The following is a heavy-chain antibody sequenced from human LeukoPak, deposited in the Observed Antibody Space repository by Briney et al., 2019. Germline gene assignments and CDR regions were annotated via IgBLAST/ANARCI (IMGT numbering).Heavy chain of an antibody. V-gene: IGHV1-46*01. D-gene: IGHD6-6*01. CDR2: INPSGGST. Sequence: ASVKVSCKASGYTFTRYYMHWVRQAPGQGLEWMGIINPSGGSTSYAQKFQGRVTMTRDMSTSTVYMELSSLRSEDTAVYYCARDRASIAARGNWFDPWGQGTLVTVSS. CDR1: GYTFTRYY. J-gene: IGHJ5*02. CDR3: ARDRASIAARGNWFDP.